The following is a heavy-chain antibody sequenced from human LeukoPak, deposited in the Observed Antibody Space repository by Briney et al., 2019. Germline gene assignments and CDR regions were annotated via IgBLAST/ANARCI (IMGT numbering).Heavy chain of an antibody. CDR3: AGTDYYDSSGYYQAHYYGMDV. CDR1: GYTFTSYY. D-gene: IGHD3-22*01. CDR2: INPSGGST. Sequence: ASVKVSCKASGYTFTSYYIHWVRQAPGQGLEWMGIINPSGGSTNYAQKLQGRVTMTTDTSTSTAYMELRSLRSDDTAVYYCAGTDYYDSSGYYQAHYYGMDVWGQGTTVTVSS. V-gene: IGHV1-46*01. J-gene: IGHJ6*02.